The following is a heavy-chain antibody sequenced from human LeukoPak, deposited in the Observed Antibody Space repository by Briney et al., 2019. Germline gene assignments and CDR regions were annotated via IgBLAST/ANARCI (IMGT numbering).Heavy chain of an antibody. V-gene: IGHV4-59*08. CDR3: ARQAKYGYYYYGLDV. CDR1: GGSISSYY. J-gene: IGHJ6*02. D-gene: IGHD2-8*01. CDR2: IYYSGGT. Sequence: PSETLSLTCTASGGSISSYYWSWIRQPPGKGLEGIGNIYYSGGTNYNPSLKSRVTISVDTSKNQFSLNLTSVTAADTARYYCARQAKYGYYYYGLDVWGQGTTVTVAS.